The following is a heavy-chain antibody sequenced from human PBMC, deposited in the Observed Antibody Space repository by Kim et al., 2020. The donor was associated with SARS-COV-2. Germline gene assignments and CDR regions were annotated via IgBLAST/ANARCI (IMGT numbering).Heavy chain of an antibody. V-gene: IGHV1-18*01. CDR2: ISAYNGNT. CDR1: GYTFTSYG. J-gene: IGHJ4*02. Sequence: ASVKVSCKASGYTFTSYGISWVRQAPGQGLEWMGWISAYNGNTNYAQKLQGRVTMTTDTSTSTAYMELRSLRSDDTAVYYCARVTFSSSTRGTSDYWGQGTLVTVSS. D-gene: IGHD6-13*01. CDR3: ARVTFSSSTRGTSDY.